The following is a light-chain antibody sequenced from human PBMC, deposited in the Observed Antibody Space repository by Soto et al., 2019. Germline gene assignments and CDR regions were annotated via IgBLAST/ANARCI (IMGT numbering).Light chain of an antibody. CDR3: QQYSSYSPIT. CDR2: KAS. J-gene: IGKJ5*01. Sequence: DIQVTQTPSTLSASVGDRVTITCRVSQSISSWLAWYQQKPGKAPKVLIYKASSLESGVPSRFSGTGSGTEFTLTINGLQPDDFATYYCQQYSSYSPITFGQGTRLEI. CDR1: QSISSW. V-gene: IGKV1-5*03.